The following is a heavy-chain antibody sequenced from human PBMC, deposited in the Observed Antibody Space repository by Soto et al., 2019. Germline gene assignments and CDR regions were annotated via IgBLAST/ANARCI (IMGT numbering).Heavy chain of an antibody. CDR2: ISSSGGAT. CDR1: GFTFRSYA. V-gene: IGHV3-23*01. Sequence: EVQLLESGGGLVQPGGSLRLSCAASGFTFRSYAMIWVRQAPGKGLEWVSGISSSGGATYYADSVKGRFTISRDNFKNTLYLQMNSLRAEDTAVYYCAKDRLLYSGYDCDYWGQGTLVTVSS. J-gene: IGHJ4*02. D-gene: IGHD5-12*01. CDR3: AKDRLLYSGYDCDY.